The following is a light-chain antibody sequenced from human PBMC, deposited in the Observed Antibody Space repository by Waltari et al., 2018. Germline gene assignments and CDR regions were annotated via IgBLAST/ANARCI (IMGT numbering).Light chain of an antibody. Sequence: EIVLTQSPGTLSLSPGERATLSYRASQSVSSSYLAWYQKKPGQAPRLLIYGASSRATGIPDRFSGSGSGTDFTLTISRLEPEDFAVYYCQQYGSSPPWTFGQGTKVEIK. V-gene: IGKV3-20*01. CDR1: QSVSSSY. CDR3: QQYGSSPPWT. J-gene: IGKJ1*01. CDR2: GAS.